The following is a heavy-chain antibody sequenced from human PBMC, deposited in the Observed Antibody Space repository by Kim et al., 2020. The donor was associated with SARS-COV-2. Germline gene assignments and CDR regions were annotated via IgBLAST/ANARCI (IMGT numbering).Heavy chain of an antibody. Sequence: SQTLSLTCAISGDGVSSNSAAWNWIRQSPSRGLEWLGRTYYRSKWYNDYAVSVKSRITINPDTSKNQFSLQLNYVTPEDTAVYYCATWNTQNIAAAGTTGEYYYYGMDVWGQGTPVTVSS. CDR3: ATWNTQNIAAAGTTGEYYYYGMDV. J-gene: IGHJ6*01. CDR2: TYYRSKWYN. CDR1: GDGVSSNSAA. D-gene: IGHD6-13*01. V-gene: IGHV6-1*01.